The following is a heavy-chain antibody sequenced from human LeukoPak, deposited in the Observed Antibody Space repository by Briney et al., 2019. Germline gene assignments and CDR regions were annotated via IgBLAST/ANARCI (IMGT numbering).Heavy chain of an antibody. CDR3: ARGVVSYSGSYGRKYYFDY. Sequence: SETLSLTCAVYGGSFSGYYWSWIRQPPGKGLEWIGEINHSGSTNYNPSLKSRVTISVDTSKNQFSLKLSSVTAADTAVYYCARGVVSYSGSYGRKYYFDYWGQGTLVTVSS. CDR2: INHSGST. J-gene: IGHJ4*02. D-gene: IGHD1-26*01. V-gene: IGHV4-34*01. CDR1: GGSFSGYY.